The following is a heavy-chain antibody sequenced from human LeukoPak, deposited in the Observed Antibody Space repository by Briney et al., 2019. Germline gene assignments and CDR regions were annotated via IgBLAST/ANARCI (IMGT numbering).Heavy chain of an antibody. CDR3: AKGAPLDS. Sequence: PGGSLRLSCAASGFTLSSYGMHWVRQAPGKGLEWVAVISYDGSNKYYADSVKGRFTISRDNSKNTLYLQMNSLRADDTAVYYCAKGAPLDSWGQGTLVTVSS. J-gene: IGHJ4*02. CDR1: GFTLSSYG. V-gene: IGHV3-30*18. CDR2: ISYDGSNK.